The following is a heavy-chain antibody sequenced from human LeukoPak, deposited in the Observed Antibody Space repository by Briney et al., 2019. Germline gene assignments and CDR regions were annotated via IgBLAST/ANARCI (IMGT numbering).Heavy chain of an antibody. V-gene: IGHV4-34*01. D-gene: IGHD1-7*01. J-gene: IGHJ5*02. Sequence: SETLSLTCAVFGGSFSVHYWTWIRRPPEKGLEWIGEINHSGGTNYNPSLKSRVTISVDTSKNQFSLKLSSLTAADTAVYYCARPTSWVNYFDPWGQGTLVTVSS. CDR1: GGSFSVHY. CDR3: ARPTSWVNYFDP. CDR2: INHSGGT.